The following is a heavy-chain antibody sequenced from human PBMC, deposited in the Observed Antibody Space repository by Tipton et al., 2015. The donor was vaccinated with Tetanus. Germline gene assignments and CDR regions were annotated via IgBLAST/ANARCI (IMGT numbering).Heavy chain of an antibody. CDR3: ARDALSGWYVPGVDY. V-gene: IGHV1-8*01. Sequence: QSGAEVKKPGASVKVSCKASGYTFTSYDINWVRQATGQGLERMGWMNPNSGNTGYAQKFQGRVTMTTDTSTSTAYMELRSLRSDDTAVYYCARDALSGWYVPGVDYWGQGTLVTVSS. CDR1: GYTFTSYD. CDR2: MNPNSGNT. J-gene: IGHJ4*02. D-gene: IGHD6-19*01.